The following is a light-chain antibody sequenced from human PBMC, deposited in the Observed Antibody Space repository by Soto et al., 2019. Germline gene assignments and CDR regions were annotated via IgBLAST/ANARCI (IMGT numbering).Light chain of an antibody. CDR1: QDISNF. CDR2: AAS. Sequence: DIQMTHSPSSLSASVGDRVTITCRASQDISNFLAWYQQKPGRVPKLLIYAASTLQSGVPSRFSGSGSGTDLALTISGLQPEDVATYFCQKYNSAQLTVGGGTKVDIK. V-gene: IGKV1-27*01. CDR3: QKYNSAQLT. J-gene: IGKJ4*01.